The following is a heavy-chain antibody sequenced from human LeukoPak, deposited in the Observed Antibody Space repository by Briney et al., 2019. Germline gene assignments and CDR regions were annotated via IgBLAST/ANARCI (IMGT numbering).Heavy chain of an antibody. J-gene: IGHJ4*02. Sequence: PSETLSLTCTVSGDSISSYYWSWIRQPPGKGLEWIGYIYTSGGTNYIPSLNGRVTISIDTSKNQFSLKLSSVTAADSAVYYCARLTRLSTSPDRYYLVSWGQGTLVTVSS. CDR3: ARLTRLSTSPDRYYLVS. D-gene: IGHD6-6*01. CDR2: IYTSGGT. CDR1: GDSISSYY. V-gene: IGHV4-4*09.